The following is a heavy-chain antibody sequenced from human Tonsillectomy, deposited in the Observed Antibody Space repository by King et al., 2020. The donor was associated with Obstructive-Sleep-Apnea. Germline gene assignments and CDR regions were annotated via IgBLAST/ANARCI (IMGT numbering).Heavy chain of an antibody. Sequence: QVQLVQSGAEVKKPGSSVKVSCKASGGTFSNYAINWVRQAPGQGLEWMGRIIPILGIVNYAQRFQDRVTITADKSTRTVYMGLSSLRSEDTAVYYWARTVTDFDYWGQGTLVTVSS. V-gene: IGHV1-69*04. J-gene: IGHJ4*02. CDR3: ARTVTDFDY. D-gene: IGHD4-17*01. CDR2: IIPILGIV. CDR1: GGTFSNYA.